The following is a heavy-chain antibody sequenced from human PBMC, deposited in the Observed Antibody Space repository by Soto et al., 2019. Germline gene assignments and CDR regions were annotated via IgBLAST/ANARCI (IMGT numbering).Heavy chain of an antibody. J-gene: IGHJ6*02. CDR3: AGTFKVLYPGGFYYGMDV. D-gene: IGHD3-10*01. CDR1: GGSISSYY. V-gene: IGHV4-59*12. CDR2: IYYSGST. Sequence: PSETLSLTCTVSGGSISSYYWSWIRQPPGKGLEWIGYIYYSGSTNYNPSLKSRVTISVDTSKNQFSLKLSSVTAADTAVYYCAGTFKVLYPGGFYYGMDVWGQGTTVTVSS.